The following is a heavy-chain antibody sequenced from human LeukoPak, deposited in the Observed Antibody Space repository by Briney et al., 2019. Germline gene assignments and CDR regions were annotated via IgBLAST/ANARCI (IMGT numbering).Heavy chain of an antibody. J-gene: IGHJ4*02. CDR2: IKQDGSEK. D-gene: IGHD3-10*01. V-gene: IGHV3-7*01. Sequence: GGSLRLSCAASGFTFSSYWMSWVRQAPGKGLEWVANIKQDGSEKYYVDSVKGRFTISRDNAKNSLYLQMNSLRAEDTAMYYCARAGALWFGELYHYWGQGTLVTVSS. CDR1: GFTFSSYW. CDR3: ARAGALWFGELYHY.